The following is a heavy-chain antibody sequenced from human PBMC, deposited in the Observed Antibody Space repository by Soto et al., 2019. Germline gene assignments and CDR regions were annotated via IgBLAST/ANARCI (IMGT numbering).Heavy chain of an antibody. CDR2: ISGSGGST. CDR3: AKRATGTYFDY. Sequence: EVQLLESGGGLVQPGGSLRLSCAASGFTFSNYAMNWVRQAPGKGLEWVSVISGSGGSTYYAGSVKGRFTISRDNSKNTLYLQMNSLRAEDTAVYYCAKRATGTYFDYWGQGTLVTVSS. CDR1: GFTFSNYA. D-gene: IGHD1-1*01. J-gene: IGHJ4*02. V-gene: IGHV3-23*01.